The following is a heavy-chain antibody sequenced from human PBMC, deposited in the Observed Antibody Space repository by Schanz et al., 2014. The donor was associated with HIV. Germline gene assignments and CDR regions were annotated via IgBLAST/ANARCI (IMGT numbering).Heavy chain of an antibody. J-gene: IGHJ5*02. CDR1: GYTFSDYY. CDR3: ARDLRVVPAASDNWFDP. Sequence: QLVQSGPEVKKPGTSVKVSCKSSGYTFSDYYMHWLRQAPGQGLEWMGWINAYNGNTHYAQKLQGRVTMTTDTSTSTAYMELRNLRSDDTAVYYCARDLRVVPAASDNWFDPWGQGTLVTVSS. V-gene: IGHV1-18*04. D-gene: IGHD2-2*01. CDR2: INAYNGNT.